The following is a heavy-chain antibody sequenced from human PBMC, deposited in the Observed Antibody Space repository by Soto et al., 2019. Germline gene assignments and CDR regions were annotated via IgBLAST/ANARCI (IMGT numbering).Heavy chain of an antibody. D-gene: IGHD6-19*01. CDR2: IYPGDSDT. J-gene: IGHJ4*02. V-gene: IGHV5-51*01. Sequence: GESLKISCKGYGYSFTSYWIAWVRQMPGKGLEWMGIIYPGDSDTRYSPSFQGQVTISADKSISTASLQWSSLEASDTAMYYCTRGWLAQYYFDYWGQGTLVTVSS. CDR3: TRGWLAQYYFDY. CDR1: GYSFTSYW.